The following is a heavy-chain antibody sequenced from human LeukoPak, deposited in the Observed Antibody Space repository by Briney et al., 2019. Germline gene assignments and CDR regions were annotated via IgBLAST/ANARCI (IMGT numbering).Heavy chain of an antibody. CDR1: GYLFIGQF. V-gene: IGHV1-2*02. CDR2: INPNSGDA. Sequence: ASVKVSCKASGYLFIGQFLHWVRQAPGQGLEWMGWINPNSGDAKFAHQFQGRVTGSRDTSISTVYMELSSLTSDDTAVYYCLRARSGMDVWGQGTAVTVS. CDR3: LRARSGMDV. J-gene: IGHJ6*02.